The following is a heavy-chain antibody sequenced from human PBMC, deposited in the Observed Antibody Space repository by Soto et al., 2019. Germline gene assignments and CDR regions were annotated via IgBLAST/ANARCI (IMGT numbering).Heavy chain of an antibody. J-gene: IGHJ4*02. CDR3: ARAWLGLSSSPGGDY. Sequence: QVQLQESGPGLVKPSQTLSLTCTVSGGSISSGDYYWSWIRQPPGKGLEWIGYIYYSGSTYYNPSLKRRVTISVDTSKNQFSLKLSSVTAADTAVYYCARAWLGLSSSPGGDYWGQGTLVTVSS. D-gene: IGHD6-6*01. CDR2: IYYSGST. V-gene: IGHV4-30-4*01. CDR1: GGSISSGDYY.